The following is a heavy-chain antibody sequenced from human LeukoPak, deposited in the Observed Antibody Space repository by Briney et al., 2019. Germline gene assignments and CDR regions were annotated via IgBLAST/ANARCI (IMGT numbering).Heavy chain of an antibody. D-gene: IGHD6-13*01. Sequence: GGSLRLSRAASGFTFDDYTMHWVRQAPGKGLEWVSLISWDGGSTYYADSVKGRFTISRDNSKNSLYLQVNSLRTEDTALYYCAKTYSSTWLDYWGQGTLVTVSS. CDR1: GFTFDDYT. J-gene: IGHJ4*02. CDR2: ISWDGGST. CDR3: AKTYSSTWLDY. V-gene: IGHV3-43*01.